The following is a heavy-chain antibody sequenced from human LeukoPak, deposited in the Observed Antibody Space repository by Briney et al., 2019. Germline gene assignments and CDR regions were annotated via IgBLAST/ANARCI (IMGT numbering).Heavy chain of an antibody. V-gene: IGHV3-64*02. D-gene: IGHD2/OR15-2a*01. CDR2: INGNGDKT. J-gene: IGHJ5*02. Sequence: GGSLRLSCAASGFTFSGFSMHWIRQAPGRGLEYVSAINGNGDKTFYTDSVRGRFTIFTDNSRNTLFLQMGSLRGEDTALYFCARIGMENFYDLWGQGTLVTVSS. CDR3: ARIGMENFYDL. CDR1: GFTFSGFS.